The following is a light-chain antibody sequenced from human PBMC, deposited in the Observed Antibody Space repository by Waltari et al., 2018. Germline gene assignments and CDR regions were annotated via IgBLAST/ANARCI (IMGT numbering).Light chain of an antibody. CDR3: QQYNRWPPIT. CDR1: LSIADN. Sequence: VMTQSPATLSVSPGERATLSCRASLSIADNLAWYQQKRGQAPRLLIYGASTRATGIPARFTGRGSGTDFTLTISRLQSEDSAVYYCQQYNRWPPITFGQGTRLEI. J-gene: IGKJ5*01. V-gene: IGKV3-15*01. CDR2: GAS.